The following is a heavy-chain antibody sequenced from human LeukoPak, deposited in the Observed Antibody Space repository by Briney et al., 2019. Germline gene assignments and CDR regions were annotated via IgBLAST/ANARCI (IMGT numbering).Heavy chain of an antibody. Sequence: SETLSLTCAVYGRSFSGYYWSWIRQPPGKGLEWIGEINHSGSTNYNPSLKSRVTISVDTSKNQFSLKLSSVTAADTAVYYCARVTVVRPLDYWGQGTLVTVSS. V-gene: IGHV4-34*01. CDR3: ARVTVVRPLDY. CDR1: GRSFSGYY. CDR2: INHSGST. D-gene: IGHD4-23*01. J-gene: IGHJ4*02.